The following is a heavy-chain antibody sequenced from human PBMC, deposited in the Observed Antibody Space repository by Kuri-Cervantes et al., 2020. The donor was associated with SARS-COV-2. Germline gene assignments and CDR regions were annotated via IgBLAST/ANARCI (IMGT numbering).Heavy chain of an antibody. Sequence: ASVKVSCKASGYTFTSSGISWVRQALGQGLEWMGWVSGYNGHTNYAQKLQGRVTMTTDTSTTTAYMELRSLRSDDTAVFYCVRDGYGDYVDYWGQGTLVTVSS. CDR2: VSGYNGHT. CDR3: VRDGYGDYVDY. D-gene: IGHD2-21*01. CDR1: GYTFTSSG. V-gene: IGHV1-18*04. J-gene: IGHJ4*02.